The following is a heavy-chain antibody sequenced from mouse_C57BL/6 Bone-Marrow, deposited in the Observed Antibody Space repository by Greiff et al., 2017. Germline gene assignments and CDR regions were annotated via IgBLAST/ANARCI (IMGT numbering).Heavy chain of an antibody. V-gene: IGHV1-81*01. J-gene: IGHJ2*01. Sequence: VQLQQSGAELARPGASVKLSCKASGYTFTSYGISWVKQRTGQGLEWIGGIYPGSGNTNYNEKFKGKATLTADKSSSTAYMELRSLTSEDSAVYFCVRIYYGNYEGLDYWGQGTTLTVSA. D-gene: IGHD2-1*01. CDR1: GYTFTSYG. CDR3: VRIYYGNYEGLDY. CDR2: IYPGSGNT.